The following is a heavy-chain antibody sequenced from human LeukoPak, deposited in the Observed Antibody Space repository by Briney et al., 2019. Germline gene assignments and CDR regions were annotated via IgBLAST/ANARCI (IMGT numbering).Heavy chain of an antibody. V-gene: IGHV3-7*04. CDR3: ARDSPGYLAYDS. CDR1: GFTFSSYW. CDR2: IKQDGSEK. D-gene: IGHD1-1*01. J-gene: IGHJ4*02. Sequence: GGSLRLSCAASGFTFSSYWMSWVRQAPGKGLEWVANIKQDGSEKYYADSVKGRFTISKDNAKKSLYLQMNSLRAEDTAVYYCARDSPGYLAYDSWGQGTLVTVSS.